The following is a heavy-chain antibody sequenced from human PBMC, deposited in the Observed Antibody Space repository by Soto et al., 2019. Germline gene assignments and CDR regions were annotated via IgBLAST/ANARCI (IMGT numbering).Heavy chain of an antibody. CDR3: ARGEGYYYDRRGVSFSWFAT. Sequence: SETLSLTCSVSGGAITSGGYSWSWIRQPPGKGLNLIGYIYHSGATYYSPSLKGRITISMDSDKNQFSLRLSSVTVADTAVYYCARGEGYYYDRRGVSFSWFATCRNGALPTVSS. D-gene: IGHD3-22*01. V-gene: IGHV4-30-2*01. J-gene: IGHJ5*01. CDR2: IYHSGAT. CDR1: GGAITSGGYS.